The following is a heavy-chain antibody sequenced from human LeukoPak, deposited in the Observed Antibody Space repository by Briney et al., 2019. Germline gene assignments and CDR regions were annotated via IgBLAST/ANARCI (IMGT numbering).Heavy chain of an antibody. CDR1: GFTFNSYW. CDR3: ARIYYFGDNNWRYFDS. D-gene: IGHD3-10*01. J-gene: IGHJ4*02. Sequence: PGGSLGLSCAASGFTFNSYWMSWVRQAPGKGLEWVANIDPDGSEKQYGDSVKGRFTTSRDNAKNSLYLQMNSLRAEDTAIYYCARIYYFGDNNWRYFDSWGQGTLVTVSS. CDR2: IDPDGSEK. V-gene: IGHV3-7*01.